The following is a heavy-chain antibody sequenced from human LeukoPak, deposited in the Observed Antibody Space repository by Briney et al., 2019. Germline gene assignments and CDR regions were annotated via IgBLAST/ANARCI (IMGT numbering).Heavy chain of an antibody. J-gene: IGHJ4*02. CDR3: AKDLWFGDLSPIDY. CDR2: ISGGGDIT. D-gene: IGHD3-10*01. Sequence: PGGSLRLSCAASGFTFGNYGMSWVRQAPGKGLEWVSGISGGGDITHYADSVKGRFTISRDNSKNTLYLQMNSLRAEDTAVYYCAKDLWFGDLSPIDYWGQGTLVTVSS. CDR1: GFTFGNYG. V-gene: IGHV3-23*01.